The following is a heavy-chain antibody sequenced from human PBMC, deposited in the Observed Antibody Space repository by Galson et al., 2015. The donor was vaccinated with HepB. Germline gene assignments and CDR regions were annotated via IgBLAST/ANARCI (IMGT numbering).Heavy chain of an antibody. J-gene: IGHJ6*03. CDR2: MNTNTGKP. Sequence: SVKVSCKASGYTFTDYVVNWVRQAPGQGLEWMGWMNTNTGKPTYAPGFAGRFVFSLDTSVTTAYLQISSLEPDDTAVYYCARSPLRFLDWLPYYDYYYMDVWGEGTTVTVSS. CDR1: GYTFTDYV. D-gene: IGHD3-3*01. CDR3: ARSPLRFLDWLPYYDYYYMDV. V-gene: IGHV7-4-1*02.